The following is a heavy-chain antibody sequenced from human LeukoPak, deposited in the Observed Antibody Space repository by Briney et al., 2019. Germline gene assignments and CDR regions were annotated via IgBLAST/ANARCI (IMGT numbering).Heavy chain of an antibody. V-gene: IGHV3-23*01. Sequence: GGSLSLSWASSGFTFSSYAMSWVGQAPGKGLGWVSAISGSGGSTYYADSVNGRFTTSRDHSKNTLYLQMNSLRAEDTAVYYCARELRYCSGGSCYYGIDYWGQGTLVTVSS. CDR3: ARELRYCSGGSCYYGIDY. J-gene: IGHJ4*02. CDR1: GFTFSSYA. D-gene: IGHD2-15*01. CDR2: ISGSGGST.